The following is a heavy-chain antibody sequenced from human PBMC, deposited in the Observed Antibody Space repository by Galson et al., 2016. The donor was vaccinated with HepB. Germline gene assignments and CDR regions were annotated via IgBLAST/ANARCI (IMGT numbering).Heavy chain of an antibody. D-gene: IGHD4-17*01. CDR2: MNPNSGNT. CDR1: GYTFASYA. J-gene: IGHJ3*02. CDR3: ARWHYDYGDPGAFDI. Sequence: SVKVSCKASGYTFASYAINWVRQATGQGLEWMGWMNPNSGNTGYAQKFQGRVTMTRNTSISAAYMELSSLRSEDTAVYYCARWHYDYGDPGAFDIWGQGTMVTVSS. V-gene: IGHV1-8*01.